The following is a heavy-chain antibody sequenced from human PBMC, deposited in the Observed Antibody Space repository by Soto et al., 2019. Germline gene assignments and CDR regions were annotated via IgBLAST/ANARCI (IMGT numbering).Heavy chain of an antibody. CDR1: GGSISSYD. J-gene: IGHJ5*02. V-gene: IGHV4-59*01. CDR3: AREDDTTGHYSWFDP. CDR2: MYYSGST. D-gene: IGHD3-9*01. Sequence: KLPETLSLTCTVSGGSISSYDGSWVRQPPGKGLEWIGYMYYSGSTNYNPSLKSRVTMSVDTSKKRFSLKLTSVTAADTAVYYCAREDDTTGHYSWFDPWGPGTLVTVSS.